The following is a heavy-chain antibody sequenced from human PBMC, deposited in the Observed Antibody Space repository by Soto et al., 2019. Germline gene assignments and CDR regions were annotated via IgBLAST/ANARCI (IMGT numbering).Heavy chain of an antibody. J-gene: IGHJ4*02. CDR2: ISSSGSTI. D-gene: IGHD3-3*01. CDR1: GFTFSDYY. CDR3: FGFWSGYYGSGLHTPLDY. V-gene: IGHV3-11*01. Sequence: GGSLRLSCAASGFTFSDYYMSWIRQAPGKGLEWVSYISSSGSTIYYADSVKGRFTISRDNAKNSLYLQMNSLRAEDTAVYYCFGFWSGYYGSGLHTPLDYWGQGTLVTVSS.